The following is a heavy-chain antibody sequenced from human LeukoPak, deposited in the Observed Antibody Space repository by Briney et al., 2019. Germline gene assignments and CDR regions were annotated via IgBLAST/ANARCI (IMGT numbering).Heavy chain of an antibody. CDR2: ISSSGSTI. CDR3: ARQRMVRSSWGINHYYYYGMDV. CDR1: GFTFSDYY. Sequence: AGGSLRLSCAASGFTFSDYYMSWIRQAPGKGLEWVSYISSSGSTIYYADSVKGRFTISRDNAKNSLYLQMNSLRAEDTAVYYCARQRMVRSSWGINHYYYYGMDVWGQGTTVTVSS. J-gene: IGHJ6*02. D-gene: IGHD3-10*01. V-gene: IGHV3-11*04.